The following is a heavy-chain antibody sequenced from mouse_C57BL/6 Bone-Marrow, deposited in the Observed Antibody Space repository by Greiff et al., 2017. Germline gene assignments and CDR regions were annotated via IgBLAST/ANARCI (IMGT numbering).Heavy chain of an antibody. CDR2: ISDGGSYT. CDR1: GFTFSSYA. D-gene: IGHD2-3*01. J-gene: IGHJ3*01. Sequence: VQLVASGGGLVKPGGSLQLSRAASGFTFSSYAMSWVRQTPEKRLEWVATISDGGSYTYYPDTIKGRFTISSDNAKNNLYLQMSHLKSEDTAMYDCARDPGYEGYYPYWGQGTVVTVTA. CDR3: ARDPGYEGYYPY. V-gene: IGHV5-4*01.